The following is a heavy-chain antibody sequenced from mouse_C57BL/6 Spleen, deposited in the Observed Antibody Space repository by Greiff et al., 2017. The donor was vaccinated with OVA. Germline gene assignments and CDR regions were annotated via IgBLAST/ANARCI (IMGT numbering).Heavy chain of an antibody. CDR3: TRSGYMDY. J-gene: IGHJ4*01. CDR2: IDPETGGT. Sequence: QVQLKQSGAELVRPGASVTLSCKASGYTFTDYDMHWVKQTPVHGLEWIGAIDPETGGTAYNQKFKGKAILTADKSSSTAYMELRSLTSEDSAVYYCTRSGYMDYWGQGTSVTVSS. CDR1: GYTFTDYD. D-gene: IGHD3-1*01. V-gene: IGHV1-15*01.